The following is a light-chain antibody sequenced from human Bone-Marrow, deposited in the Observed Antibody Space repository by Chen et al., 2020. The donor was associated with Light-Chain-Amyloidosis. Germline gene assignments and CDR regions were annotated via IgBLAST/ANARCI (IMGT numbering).Light chain of an antibody. CDR1: ELPTKY. CDR2: RDT. J-gene: IGLJ2*01. CDR3: QSADSSGTYEVI. Sequence: SYEPTHPPSVSASPGQTSRTTCPGDELPTKYAYWYQQKPGQAPVLVIHRDTERPSGISERFSGSSSGTTATLTISGVQAEDEADYHCQSADSSGTYEVIFGGGTKLTVL. V-gene: IGLV3-25*03.